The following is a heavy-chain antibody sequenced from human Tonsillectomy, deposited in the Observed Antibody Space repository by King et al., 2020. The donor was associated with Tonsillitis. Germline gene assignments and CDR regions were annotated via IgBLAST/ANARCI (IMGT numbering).Heavy chain of an antibody. CDR3: ARELGCSGTSCYSKWFDP. J-gene: IGHJ5*02. D-gene: IGHD2-2*01. V-gene: IGHV1-2*02. CDR1: GYTFTGYY. Sequence: QLVQSGAEVKKPGASVKVSCKASGYTFTGYYMHWVRQAPGQGLEWMGWINPNSGGTNYAQKFQGRVTMTRDTSISTAYMELSRLRSDDTAVYYCARELGCSGTSCYSKWFDPWGQGTLVTVSS. CDR2: INPNSGGT.